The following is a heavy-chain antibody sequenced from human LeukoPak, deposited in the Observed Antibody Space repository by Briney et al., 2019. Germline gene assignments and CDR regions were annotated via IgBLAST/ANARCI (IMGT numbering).Heavy chain of an antibody. V-gene: IGHV1-2*02. J-gene: IGHJ3*02. CDR3: ARGVGSYYAFDI. CDR2: INPNSGGT. Sequence: ASVKVSCKASGYTFTGYYMHWVRQAPGQGLGWMGWINPNSGGTNYAQKFQGRVTMTRDTSISTAYMELSRLRSDDTAVYYCARGVGSYYAFDIWGQGTMATVSS. CDR1: GYTFTGYY. D-gene: IGHD1-26*01.